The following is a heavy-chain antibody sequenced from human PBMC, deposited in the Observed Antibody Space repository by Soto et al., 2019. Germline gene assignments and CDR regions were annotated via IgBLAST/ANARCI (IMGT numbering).Heavy chain of an antibody. V-gene: IGHV4-30-4*01. CDR2: IYSSELT. Sequence: SETLSLTCTVSGGSISSADYCWSWVRQPPGKGLEWIGSIYSSELTYYNPSLQSRVTISVDTSKKQFSLKVSSVTAADTAVYYCAREAMRDLWRHGLDVWGQGTTVTVSS. CDR3: AREAMRDLWRHGLDV. CDR1: GGSISSADYC. D-gene: IGHD3-3*01. J-gene: IGHJ6*02.